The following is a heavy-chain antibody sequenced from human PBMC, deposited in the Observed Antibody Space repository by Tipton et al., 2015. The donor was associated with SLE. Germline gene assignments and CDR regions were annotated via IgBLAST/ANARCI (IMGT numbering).Heavy chain of an antibody. Sequence: TLSLTCAVSGGSIGSGGYSWSWIRQPPGKGLEWIGYIYHSGSTYYNPSLKSRVTISVDRSKNQFSLKLSSVTAADTAVYYCARDTGYCSGGSCPPGYWGQGTLVTVSS. J-gene: IGHJ4*02. CDR2: IYHSGST. D-gene: IGHD2-15*01. V-gene: IGHV4-30-2*01. CDR3: ARDTGYCSGGSCPPGY. CDR1: GGSIGSGGYS.